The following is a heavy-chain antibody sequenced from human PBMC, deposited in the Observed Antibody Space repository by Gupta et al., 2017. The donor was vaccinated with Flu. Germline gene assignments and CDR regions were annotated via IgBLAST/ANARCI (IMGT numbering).Heavy chain of an antibody. D-gene: IGHD3-16*01. CDR1: GFTFGSYA. CDR2: ISANGAGT. J-gene: IGHJ5*02. V-gene: IGHV3-23*01. CDR3: AKYDGAFDP. Sequence: GFTFGSYAMSWVRQAAGKGLEWVSAISANGAGTYYADSAKGRFTISRDNSKNTMYLQMNSLRVDDTAVYYCAKYDGAFDPWGQGTLVTVSS.